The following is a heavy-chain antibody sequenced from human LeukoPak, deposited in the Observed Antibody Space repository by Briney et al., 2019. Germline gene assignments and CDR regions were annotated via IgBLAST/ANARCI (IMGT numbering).Heavy chain of an antibody. J-gene: IGHJ4*02. CDR1: GFSVTSNH. Sequence: PGGSLRLSCAASGFSVTSNHMNWVRPAPGKGLEWVSIIYTGGTTHYADSLNDRFTISRDDSINTLYLQMNSLRAEDTAVYYCARDSSSYYFDYWGQGTLVTVSS. CDR2: IYTGGTT. V-gene: IGHV3-66*01. CDR3: ARDSSSYYFDY. D-gene: IGHD6-6*01.